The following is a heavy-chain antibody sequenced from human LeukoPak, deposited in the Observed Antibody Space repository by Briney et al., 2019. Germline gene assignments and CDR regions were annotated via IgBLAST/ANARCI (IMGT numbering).Heavy chain of an antibody. Sequence: GGSLRLSCAASGFTFSSYSMNWVRQAPGKGLEWVSSISSSSSYIYYADSVKGRFTISRDNAKNSLYLQMNSLRAEDTAVYYCARDGYHYYGSGTYFGYYYMDVWGKGTTVTVSS. V-gene: IGHV3-21*01. CDR2: ISSSSSYI. CDR3: ARDGYHYYGSGTYFGYYYMDV. J-gene: IGHJ6*03. CDR1: GFTFSSYS. D-gene: IGHD3-10*01.